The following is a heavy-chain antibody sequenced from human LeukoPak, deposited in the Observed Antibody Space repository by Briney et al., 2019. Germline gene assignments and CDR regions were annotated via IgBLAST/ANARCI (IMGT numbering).Heavy chain of an antibody. CDR3: ARDPGDYNGDDYDFWSGYFDY. Sequence: ASVKVSCKASGGTFSSYAISWVRQAPGQGLEWMGGIIPIFGTANYAQKFQGRVTITADESTSTAYMELSSLRSEDTAVYYCARDPGDYNGDDYDFWSGYFDYWGQGTLVTVSS. CDR1: GGTFSSYA. J-gene: IGHJ4*02. D-gene: IGHD3-3*01. V-gene: IGHV1-69*01. CDR2: IIPIFGTA.